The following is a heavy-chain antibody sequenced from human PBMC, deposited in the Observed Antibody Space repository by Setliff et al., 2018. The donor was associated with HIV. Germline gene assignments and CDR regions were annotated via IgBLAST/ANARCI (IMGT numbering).Heavy chain of an antibody. Sequence: PGGSLRLSCAASGFPFSAYIMNWVRQAPGKGLEWISYISGSSTTIYYADSVKGRFIISRDNAKNSLYLQMNSLRAEDTAVYYCAKVATWTGTTYYFESWGQGTLVTVSS. V-gene: IGHV3-48*01. J-gene: IGHJ4*02. CDR3: AKVATWTGTTYYFES. CDR1: GFPFSAYI. D-gene: IGHD1-1*01. CDR2: ISGSSTTI.